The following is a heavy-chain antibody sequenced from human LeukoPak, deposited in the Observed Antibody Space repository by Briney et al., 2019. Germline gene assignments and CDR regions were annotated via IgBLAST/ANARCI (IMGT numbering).Heavy chain of an antibody. Sequence: ASVKVSCKASGYTFTSYGISWVRQAPGQGLEWMGWISAYNGNTNYAQKLQGRVTMTTDTSTSTAYMELRSLRSDDTAVYYCAREATCSSTSCSVDYSRQGTLVTVSS. CDR2: ISAYNGNT. J-gene: IGHJ4*02. CDR1: GYTFTSYG. CDR3: AREATCSSTSCSVDY. V-gene: IGHV1-18*01. D-gene: IGHD2-2*01.